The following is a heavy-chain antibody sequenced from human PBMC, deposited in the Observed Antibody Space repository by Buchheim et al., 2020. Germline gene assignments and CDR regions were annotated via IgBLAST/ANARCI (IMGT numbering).Heavy chain of an antibody. CDR1: GLTFSSCD. CDR2: TTRSGAE. CDR3: AEEHVILGVTGWFDP. J-gene: IGHJ5*02. V-gene: IGHV3-23*04. Sequence: EVQLVESGGGLVQPGGSLRLSCAASGLTFSSCDMSWFRQAPGKGLEWVSATTRSGAEYYADSGRGRFTVSRDNSKNTMDLKMNRLRAEDTAVYYCAEEHVILGVTGWFDPWGQGTL. D-gene: IGHD1-26*01.